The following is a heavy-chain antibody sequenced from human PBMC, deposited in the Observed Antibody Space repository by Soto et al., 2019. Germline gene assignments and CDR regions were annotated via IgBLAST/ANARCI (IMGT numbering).Heavy chain of an antibody. CDR2: ISSNGGST. J-gene: IGHJ4*02. CDR3: VKEGSGWNFSPYFDY. CDR1: GFTFSSYA. D-gene: IGHD6-19*01. Sequence: GGSLRLSCSASGFTFSSYAMHWVRQAPGKGLEYVSAISSNGGSTYYADSVKGRFTISRDNSKNTLYLQMSSLRAEDTAVYYCVKEGSGWNFSPYFDYWGQGALVTVSS. V-gene: IGHV3-64D*06.